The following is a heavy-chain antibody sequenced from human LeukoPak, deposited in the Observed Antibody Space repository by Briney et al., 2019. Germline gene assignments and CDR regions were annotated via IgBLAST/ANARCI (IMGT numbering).Heavy chain of an antibody. D-gene: IGHD2-2*01. CDR1: GFTFSSYA. CDR2: ISGSGGST. CDR3: AKDDEDSSSSDY. V-gene: IGHV3-23*01. J-gene: IGHJ4*02. Sequence: GGSLRLSCAASGFTFSSYAMSWVRQAPGKGLEWVSAISGSGGSTYYAASVKGRFTISRDNSKNTLYLQMNSLRAEDTAVYYCAKDDEDSSSSDYWGQGTLVTVSS.